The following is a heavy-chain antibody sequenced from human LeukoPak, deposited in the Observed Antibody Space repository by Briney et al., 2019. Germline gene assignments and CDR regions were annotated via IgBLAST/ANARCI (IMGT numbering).Heavy chain of an antibody. Sequence: SETLSLTCAVYGGSFSGYSWSWVRRPPGKGLEWIGEINHSGSTTYNPSPKSRVTISVDTSKNQFSLQLISVPAADPAVYYCARTDYYDSSGYYYVRPRGTRWFDPWGQGTLVTVSS. V-gene: IGHV4-34*01. D-gene: IGHD3-22*01. J-gene: IGHJ5*02. CDR2: INHSGST. CDR3: ARTDYYDSSGYYYVRPRGTRWFDP. CDR1: GGSFSGYS.